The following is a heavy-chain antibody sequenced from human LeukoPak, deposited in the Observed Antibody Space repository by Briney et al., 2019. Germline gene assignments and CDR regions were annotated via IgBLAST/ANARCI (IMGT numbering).Heavy chain of an antibody. V-gene: IGHV4-34*01. CDR3: ARGLLGYCSSTSCYRVGWFDP. Sequence: PSGTLSLTCAVYGGSFSGYYWSWIRQPPGKGLEWIGEINHSGSTNYNPSLKSRVTISVDTSKNQFSLKLSSVTAADTAVYYCARGLLGYCSSTSCYRVGWFDPWGQGTLVTVSS. D-gene: IGHD2-2*02. CDR1: GGSFSGYY. J-gene: IGHJ5*02. CDR2: INHSGST.